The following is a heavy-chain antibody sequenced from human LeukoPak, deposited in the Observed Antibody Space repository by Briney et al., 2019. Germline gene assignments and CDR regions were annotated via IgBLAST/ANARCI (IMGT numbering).Heavy chain of an antibody. CDR1: GFTFNSNW. D-gene: IGHD4-17*01. V-gene: IGHV3-7*01. CDR3: ARDTARTLTTYLGYFDY. CDR2: IKQDGSEK. J-gene: IGHJ4*02. Sequence: GGSLRLSCAASGFTFNSNWMSWVRQAPGKRLEWVANIKQDGSEKYYVDSVKGRFTISRDNAKNSLYLQMNSLRAEDTAVYYCARDTARTLTTYLGYFDYWGQGTLVTVSS.